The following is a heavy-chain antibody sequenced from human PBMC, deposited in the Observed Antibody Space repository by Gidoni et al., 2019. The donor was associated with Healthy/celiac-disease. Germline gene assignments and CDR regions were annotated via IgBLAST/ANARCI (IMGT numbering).Heavy chain of an antibody. CDR1: GGSFSGYY. CDR2: INHSGST. CDR3: ARRVKCRYCSSTSCYSSYCYYYMDV. D-gene: IGHD2-2*01. V-gene: IGHV4-34*01. J-gene: IGHJ6*03. Sequence: QVQLQQWGAGLLKPSETLSLTCAVYGGSFSGYYWSWIRQPPGKGLEWIGEINHSGSTNYNPSLKSRVTISVDTSKNQFSLKLSSVTAADTAVYYCARRVKCRYCSSTSCYSSYCYYYMDVWGKGTTVTVSS.